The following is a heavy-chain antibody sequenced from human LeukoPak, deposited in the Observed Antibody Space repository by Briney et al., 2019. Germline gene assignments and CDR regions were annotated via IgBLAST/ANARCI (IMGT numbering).Heavy chain of an antibody. CDR3: ARVTMVRGVILHDAFDI. CDR2: IIPIFGTA. Sequence: GASVKVSCKASGGTFSSYAISWVRQAPGQGLEWMGGIIPIFGTANYAQKFQGRVTTTTDESTSTAYMELSSLRSEDTAVYYCARVTMVRGVILHDAFDIWGQGTMVTVSS. D-gene: IGHD3-10*01. J-gene: IGHJ3*02. CDR1: GGTFSSYA. V-gene: IGHV1-69*05.